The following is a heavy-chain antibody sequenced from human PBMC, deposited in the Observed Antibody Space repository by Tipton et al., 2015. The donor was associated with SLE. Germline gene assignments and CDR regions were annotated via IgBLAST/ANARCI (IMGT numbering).Heavy chain of an antibody. D-gene: IGHD6-13*01. Sequence: TLSLTCNVSGDSINSGRHYWSWIRQPAGKGLEWIGRIFTSGNTNYNPSLKSRITISVDTSKNQFFLKLSSVTAADTALYYCAREESSNWFPDAFDIWGQGTMVTVSS. CDR3: AREESSNWFPDAFDI. V-gene: IGHV4-61*02. CDR2: IFTSGNT. J-gene: IGHJ3*02. CDR1: GDSINSGRHY.